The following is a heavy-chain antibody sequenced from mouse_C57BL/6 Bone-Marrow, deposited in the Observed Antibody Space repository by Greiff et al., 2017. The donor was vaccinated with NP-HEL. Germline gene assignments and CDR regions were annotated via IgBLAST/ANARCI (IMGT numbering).Heavy chain of an antibody. CDR2: IDPSDSYT. Sequence: VQLQQPGAELVRPGTSVKLSCKASGYTFTSYWMHWVKQRPGQGLEWIGVIDPSDSYTNYNQKFKGKATLTVDTSSSTAYMQLSSLTSEDSAVYYCARKRYGFAYWGQGTLVTVAA. CDR3: ARKRYGFAY. D-gene: IGHD2-14*01. J-gene: IGHJ3*01. CDR1: GYTFTSYW. V-gene: IGHV1-59*01.